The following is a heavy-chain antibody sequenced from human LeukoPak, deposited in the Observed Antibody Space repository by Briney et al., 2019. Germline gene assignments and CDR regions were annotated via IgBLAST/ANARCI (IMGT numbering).Heavy chain of an antibody. V-gene: IGHV1-2*02. CDR3: ARNGIAVAGYDY. Sequence: ASVKVSCKASGYTLTGYYMHWVRQAPGQGLEWMGWINPNSGGTNYAQKFQGRVTMTRDTSISTAYMELSSLRSDDTAVYYCARNGIAVAGYDYWGQGTLVTVS. CDR1: GYTLTGYY. J-gene: IGHJ4*02. CDR2: INPNSGGT. D-gene: IGHD6-19*01.